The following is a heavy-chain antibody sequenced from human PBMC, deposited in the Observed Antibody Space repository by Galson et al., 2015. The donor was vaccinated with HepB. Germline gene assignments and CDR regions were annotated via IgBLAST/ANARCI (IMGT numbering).Heavy chain of an antibody. D-gene: IGHD3-10*01. CDR2: IKQDGSEK. Sequence: SLRLSCAASGFTFSSYWMSWVRQAPGKGLEWVANIKQDGSEKYYVDSVKGRFTISRDNAKNSLYLQMNSLRAEDTAVYYCARDGYYGSGSYSDYWGQGTLVTVSS. J-gene: IGHJ4*02. CDR1: GFTFSSYW. CDR3: ARDGYYGSGSYSDY. V-gene: IGHV3-7*03.